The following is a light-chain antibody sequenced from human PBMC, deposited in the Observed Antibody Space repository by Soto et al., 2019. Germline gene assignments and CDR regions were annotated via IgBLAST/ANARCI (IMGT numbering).Light chain of an antibody. J-gene: IGLJ2*01. V-gene: IGLV3-21*04. CDR3: QVWDSSSDRDVV. Sequence: SYELTQPPSVSVAPGKTARITCGGNNIGSKSVHWYQQKPGQAPVLVIYYDSVRPSGIPERFSGSNSGNTATLTISRVEAGDEADYYCQVWDSSSDRDVVFGGGTKVTVL. CDR2: YDS. CDR1: NIGSKS.